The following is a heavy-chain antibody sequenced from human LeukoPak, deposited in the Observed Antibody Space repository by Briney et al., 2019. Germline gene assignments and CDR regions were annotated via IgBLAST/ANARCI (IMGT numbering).Heavy chain of an antibody. V-gene: IGHV3-23*01. CDR3: ASSGPETPHDY. CDR1: GFTFSSSA. CDR2: ISGSGGGSST. Sequence: GGSLRLSCAASGFTFSSSAMSWVRQAPGKGLEWVSGISGSGGGSSTYYADSVKGRFTISRDNSKNTLYVRMNSLRAEDTAVYYCASSGPETPHDYWGQGTMVTVSS. D-gene: IGHD2-15*01. J-gene: IGHJ3*01.